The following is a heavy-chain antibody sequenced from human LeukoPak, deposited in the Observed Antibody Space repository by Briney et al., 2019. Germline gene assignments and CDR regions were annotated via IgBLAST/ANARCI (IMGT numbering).Heavy chain of an antibody. D-gene: IGHD2-8*01. V-gene: IGHV3-48*01. CDR1: GFTFSSYS. CDR2: ISSASNTI. CDR3: ARGYCSNGVCYTTDAFDN. Sequence: PGESLRLSCAASGFTFSSYSMNWVRQAPGKRLEWVSYISSASNTIHYADSVKGRFTISRDNAKNSLYLQMNSLRAEDTAMYYCARGYCSNGVCYTTDAFDNWGQGTMVTVSS. J-gene: IGHJ3*02.